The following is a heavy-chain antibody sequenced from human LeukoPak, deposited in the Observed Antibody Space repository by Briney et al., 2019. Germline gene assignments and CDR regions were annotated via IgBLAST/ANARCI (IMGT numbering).Heavy chain of an antibody. D-gene: IGHD6-19*01. CDR1: GYTFTSYY. J-gene: IGHJ4*02. CDR2: INPSGGST. Sequence: ASVKVSCKASGYTFTSYYMHWVRQAPGQGLEWMGIINPSGGSTSYARKFQGRVTMTRDTSTSTVYVELSSLRSEDTAVYYCARALAVAGSGFDYWGQGTLVTVSS. V-gene: IGHV1-46*01. CDR3: ARALAVAGSGFDY.